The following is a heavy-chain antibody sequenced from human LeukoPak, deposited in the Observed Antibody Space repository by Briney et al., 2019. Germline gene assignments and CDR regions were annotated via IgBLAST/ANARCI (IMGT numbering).Heavy chain of an antibody. CDR1: GYTFIDYH. D-gene: IGHD3-22*01. V-gene: IGHV1-2*06. Sequence: ASVKVSCKASGYTFIDYHLHWVRQAPGQGLEWMGRINPKSGGTNYAQKFQGRVTMTSDTSISTAYMELSSLRSGDTAVYFCVRDIDYYDSSGFRGGYYYYYYMDVWGRGTTVTVSS. CDR2: INPKSGGT. J-gene: IGHJ6*03. CDR3: VRDIDYYDSSGFRGGYYYYYYMDV.